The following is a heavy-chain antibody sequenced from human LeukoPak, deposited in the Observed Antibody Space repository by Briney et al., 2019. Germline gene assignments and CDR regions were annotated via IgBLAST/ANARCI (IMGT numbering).Heavy chain of an antibody. V-gene: IGHV3-21*01. CDR2: ISSSSSYI. CDR1: GFTFSSYS. J-gene: IGHJ4*02. D-gene: IGHD6-13*01. Sequence: NPGGFLRLSCAASGFTFSSYSMNWVRQAPGKGLEWVSSISSSSSYIYYADSVKGRFTISGDNAKNSLYLQMNSLRAEDTAVYYCARTPTVAAAEYDYWGQGTLVTVFS. CDR3: ARTPTVAAAEYDY.